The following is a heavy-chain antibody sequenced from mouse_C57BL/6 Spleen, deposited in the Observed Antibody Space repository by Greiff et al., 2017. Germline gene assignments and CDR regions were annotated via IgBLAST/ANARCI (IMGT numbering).Heavy chain of an antibody. D-gene: IGHD2-4*01. CDR1: GYSITSGYD. V-gene: IGHV3-1*01. CDR3: ARGDYDGFGFAY. J-gene: IGHJ3*01. Sequence: EVKVVESGPGMVKPSQSLSLTCTVTGYSITSGYDWHWIRHFPGNKLEWMGYISYSGSTNYNPSLKSRISITHDTSKNHFFLKLNSVPTEDTATYYCARGDYDGFGFAYWGQGTLVTVSA. CDR2: ISYSGST.